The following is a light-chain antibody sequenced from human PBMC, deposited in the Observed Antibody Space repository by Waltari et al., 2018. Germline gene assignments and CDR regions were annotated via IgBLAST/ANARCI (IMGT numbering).Light chain of an antibody. CDR3: ATWDTSLSAGV. V-gene: IGLV1-51*02. Sequence: QSVLTQPPSVTAAPGQKVTISCAGSSSNIGSSEVSWYQQVPGTAPKLLIFETILRPSGIPDRFSGSKSGTSATLDITGLQTGDEANYYCATWDTSLSAGVFGGGTKLTVL. CDR2: ETI. J-gene: IGLJ3*02. CDR1: SSNIGSSE.